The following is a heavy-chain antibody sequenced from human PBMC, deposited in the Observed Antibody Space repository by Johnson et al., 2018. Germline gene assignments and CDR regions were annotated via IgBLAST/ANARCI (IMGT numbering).Heavy chain of an antibody. Sequence: QVQLVESGGGLVKPGGSLRLSCAASGFTFSDYYMSWIRQAPGKGLEWVSAISGSGGSTYYADSVKGRFTISRDNSKNTLYLQMNSLRAEDTAVYYCARDIHGVDGNAFDIWGQGTMVTVSS. CDR2: ISGSGGST. CDR1: GFTFSDYY. CDR3: ARDIHGVDGNAFDI. V-gene: IGHV3-11*01. D-gene: IGHD1-14*01. J-gene: IGHJ3*02.